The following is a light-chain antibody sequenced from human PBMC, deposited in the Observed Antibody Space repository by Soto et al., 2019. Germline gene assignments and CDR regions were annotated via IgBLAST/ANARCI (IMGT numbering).Light chain of an antibody. CDR2: GAS. CDR3: QQYVRSPPSWT. V-gene: IGKV3-20*01. J-gene: IGKJ1*01. Sequence: ETALTQSPGTLSLSPGERATLSCRASQSISSSFLAWYQQKPGQAPRLLIYGASSRATGIPDRFSGSGSGTDFTLTISRLEPEDAAVYYCQQYVRSPPSWTFGQGTKVEI. CDR1: QSISSSF.